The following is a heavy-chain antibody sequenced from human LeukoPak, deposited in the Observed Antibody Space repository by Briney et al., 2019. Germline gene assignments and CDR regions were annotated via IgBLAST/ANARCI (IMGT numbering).Heavy chain of an antibody. CDR2: ISGSGGNT. Sequence: SGGSLRLSCAASGFTFSSYAMSCVRQAPGRGLEWVSSISGSGGNTYYAESVKGRFTISRDNSKNTLYLQMNSLRAEDTAVYYCAKEDDSGTYGTVDVWGQGTTVTVSS. CDR3: AKEDDSGTYGTVDV. CDR1: GFTFSSYA. V-gene: IGHV3-23*01. D-gene: IGHD3-10*01. J-gene: IGHJ6*02.